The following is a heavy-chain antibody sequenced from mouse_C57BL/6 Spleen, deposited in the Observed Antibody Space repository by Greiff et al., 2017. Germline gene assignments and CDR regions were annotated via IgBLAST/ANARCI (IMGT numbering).Heavy chain of an antibody. D-gene: IGHD1-1*01. J-gene: IGHJ4*01. V-gene: IGHV1-80*01. CDR1: GYAFSSYW. CDR2: IYPGDGDT. Sequence: LKQSGASVKISCKASGYAFSSYWMNWVKQRPGKGLEWIGQIYPGDGDTNYNGKFKGKATLTADKSSSTAYMQLSSLTSEDSAVYFCARDFLFITTGSSWGAMDYWGQGTSVTVSS. CDR3: ARDFLFITTGSSWGAMDY.